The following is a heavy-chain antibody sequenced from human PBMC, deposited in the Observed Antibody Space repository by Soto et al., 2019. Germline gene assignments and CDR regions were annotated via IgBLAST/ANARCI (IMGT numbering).Heavy chain of an antibody. J-gene: IGHJ4*02. Sequence: QVQLQESGPGLVKPSQTLSLTCTVSGGSISSGGYFWSWVRQHPGKGLEGIGNIYYSGRTYYNPSLKSRVTISVDTSKNQFSLKLSSVTAADPAVYYCARFAREENPKVGSWYYFDYWGQGTRVTVSS. CDR3: ARFAREENPKVGSWYYFDY. CDR1: GGSISSGGYF. D-gene: IGHD6-13*01. V-gene: IGHV4-31*03. CDR2: IYYSGRT.